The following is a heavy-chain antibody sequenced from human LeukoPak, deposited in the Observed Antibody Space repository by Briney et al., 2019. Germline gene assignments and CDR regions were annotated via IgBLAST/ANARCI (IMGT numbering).Heavy chain of an antibody. V-gene: IGHV1-46*01. CDR3: ASLGANSGSYSYFDY. CDR2: INPNSGGST. Sequence: ASVKVSCKASGYTFTGYYMHWVRQAPGQGLEWMGWINPNSGGSTSYAQKFQGRVTMTRDMSTSTVYMELSSLRSEDTAVYHCASLGANSGSYSYFDYWGQGTLVTVSS. D-gene: IGHD1-26*01. CDR1: GYTFTGYY. J-gene: IGHJ4*02.